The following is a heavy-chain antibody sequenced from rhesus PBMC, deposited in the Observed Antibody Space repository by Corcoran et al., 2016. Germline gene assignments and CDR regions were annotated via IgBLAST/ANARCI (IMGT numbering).Heavy chain of an antibody. Sequence: QVQLQESGPGLVKPSETLSLTCAVSGGSISDDYYWSWIRQPPGKGLEWIGYIYGSGGGTTYNPSLNNRITSSIDASKNQFSLKLSSVTAADTAVYYCAGSDQYCTSTTCYAAGGDAFDFWGQGLRVTVSS. CDR1: GGSISDDYY. D-gene: IGHD2-2*01. V-gene: IGHV4-106*01. J-gene: IGHJ3*01. CDR3: AGSDQYCTSTTCYAAGGDAFDF. CDR2: IYGSGGGT.